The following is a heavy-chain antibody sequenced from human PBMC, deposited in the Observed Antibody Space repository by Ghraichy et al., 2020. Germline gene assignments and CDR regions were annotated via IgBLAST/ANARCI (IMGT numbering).Heavy chain of an antibody. V-gene: IGHV3-64D*06. CDR2: ISSNGGST. CDR3: VKDRETAYEAAGRHHLDY. D-gene: IGHD6-13*01. Sequence: GESLNISCSASGFTFSSYAMHWVRQAPGKGLEYVSAISSNGGSTYYADSVKGRFTISRDNSKNTLYLQMSSLRAEDTAVYYCVKDRETAYEAAGRHHLDYWGQGTLVTVSS. CDR1: GFTFSSYA. J-gene: IGHJ4*02.